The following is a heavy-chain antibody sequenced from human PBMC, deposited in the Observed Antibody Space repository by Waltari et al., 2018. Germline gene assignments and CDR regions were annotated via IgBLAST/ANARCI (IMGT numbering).Heavy chain of an antibody. V-gene: IGHV1-2*02. D-gene: IGHD3-3*01. CDR3: ARGNYDFWSGYSTRNFDY. CDR2: INPNSGGT. CDR1: GYTFTGYY. Sequence: QVQLVQSGAEVKKPGDSVKVSCKASGYTFTGYYMHWVRQAPGHGLEWMGWINPNSGGTNYAQKFQGRVTMTRDTSISTAYMELSRLRSDDTAVYYCARGNYDFWSGYSTRNFDYWGQGTLVTVSS. J-gene: IGHJ4*02.